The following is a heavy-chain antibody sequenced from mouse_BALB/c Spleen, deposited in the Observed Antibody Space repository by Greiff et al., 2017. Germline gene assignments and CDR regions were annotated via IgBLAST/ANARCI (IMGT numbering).Heavy chain of an antibody. V-gene: IGHV5-9-3*01. J-gene: IGHJ2*01. CDR3: ARQEGSLYYDYDATPDFDY. CDR1: GFTFSSYA. Sequence: EVQLVESGGGLVKPGGSLKLSCAASGFTFSSYAMSWVRQTPEKRLEWVATISSGGSYTYYPDSVKGRFTISRDNAKNTLYLQMSSLRSEDTAMYYCARQEGSLYYDYDATPDFDYWGQGTTVTVSS. CDR2: ISSGGSYT. D-gene: IGHD2-4*01.